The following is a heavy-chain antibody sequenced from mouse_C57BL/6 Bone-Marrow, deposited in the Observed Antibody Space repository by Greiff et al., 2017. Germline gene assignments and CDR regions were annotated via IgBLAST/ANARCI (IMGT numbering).Heavy chain of an antibody. CDR2: IYPRSGNT. Sequence: VQLQQSGAELARPGASVKLSCKASGYTFTSYGISWVKQRTGQGLEWIGEIYPRSGNTYYNEKVKGKATLTADKSTSTAYMGLRSLTSEDSAFYFCARVELDYDDFDYWGQGTTLTVSS. J-gene: IGHJ2*01. V-gene: IGHV1-81*01. D-gene: IGHD2-4*01. CDR1: GYTFTSYG. CDR3: ARVELDYDDFDY.